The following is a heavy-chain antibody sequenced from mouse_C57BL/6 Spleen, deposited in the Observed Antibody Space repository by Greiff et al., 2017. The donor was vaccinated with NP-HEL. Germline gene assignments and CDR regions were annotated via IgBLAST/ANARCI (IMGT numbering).Heavy chain of an antibody. CDR2: IWGGGST. CDR1: GFSLTSYG. CDR3: AKDHYYGSSNWYFDV. Sequence: VKLVESGPGLVQPSQSLSITCTVSGFSLTSYGVHWVRQSPGKGLEWLGVIWGGGSTDYNAAFMSRLSTTKDNPKSQVFFKMNSLQADDTALSSGAKDHYYGSSNWYFDVWGTGTTVTVSS. J-gene: IGHJ1*03. V-gene: IGHV2-5*01. D-gene: IGHD1-1*01.